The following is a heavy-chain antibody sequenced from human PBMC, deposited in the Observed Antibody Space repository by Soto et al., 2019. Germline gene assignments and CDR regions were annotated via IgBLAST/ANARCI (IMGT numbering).Heavy chain of an antibody. CDR2: IDHSGYT. Sequence: SETLSLTCAVYGGSFSGYYWNWIRQPPGKGLEWIGEIDHSGYTNYNPSLKSRVTISVDTSKNQFSLRLTSVTAADTAVYYCAPVRDCFDTWGQGTRVTVSS. CDR3: APVRDCFDT. CDR1: GGSFSGYY. D-gene: IGHD2-2*01. V-gene: IGHV4-34*01. J-gene: IGHJ5*02.